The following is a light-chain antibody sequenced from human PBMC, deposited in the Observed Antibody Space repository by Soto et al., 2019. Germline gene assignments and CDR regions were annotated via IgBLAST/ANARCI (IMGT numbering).Light chain of an antibody. V-gene: IGKV1-27*01. Sequence: DIQMTQSPSSLSASVGDRVTITCRASQGITNSLAWYQQKPGKIPKLLIYAASTLQSWGPSRFSGSGSETDFTLTISSLQPEDVATYYCQRYNSAPFTFGPGTKVDIK. CDR2: AAS. CDR3: QRYNSAPFT. J-gene: IGKJ3*01. CDR1: QGITNS.